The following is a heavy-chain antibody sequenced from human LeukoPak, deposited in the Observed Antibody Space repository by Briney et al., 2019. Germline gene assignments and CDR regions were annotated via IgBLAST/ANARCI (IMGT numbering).Heavy chain of an antibody. V-gene: IGHV4-31*03. CDR2: IYYSGST. CDR1: GGSISSGGYY. J-gene: IGHJ5*02. D-gene: IGHD3-22*01. Sequence: SETLSLTCTVSGGSISSGGYYWSWIRQHPGKGLECIGYIYYSGSTYYNPSLKSRVTISVDTSKNQFSLKLSSVTAADTAVYYCARVLTPNYYDSSGYYYWFDPWGQGTLVTVSS. CDR3: ARVLTPNYYDSSGYYYWFDP.